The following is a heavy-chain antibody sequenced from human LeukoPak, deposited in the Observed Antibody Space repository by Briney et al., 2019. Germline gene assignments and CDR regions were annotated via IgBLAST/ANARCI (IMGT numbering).Heavy chain of an antibody. D-gene: IGHD2-8*01. CDR1: GFNFNMFA. V-gene: IGHV3-23*01. Sequence: GGSLRLSCTGSGFNFNMFAMNWVRQGPGQGLEWVSGLSRGGSTTNYADSVKGRFTISRDKSKNMVFLQMNSLRPEDPAVYYCAKEQRIRHCSEGVCMEGYYFDYWGQGTLVTVSS. CDR3: AKEQRIRHCSEGVCMEGYYFDY. CDR2: LSRGGSTT. J-gene: IGHJ4*02.